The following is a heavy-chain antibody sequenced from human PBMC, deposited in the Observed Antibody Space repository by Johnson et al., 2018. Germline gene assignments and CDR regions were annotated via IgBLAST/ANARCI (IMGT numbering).Heavy chain of an antibody. Sequence: SGGGAHTHYADSVKGLFTISRDNSNSTLSLQMNSLRADDTAVYYCAKDEAYGDSPRDAFDIWGQGTMVTVSS. CDR2: SGGGAHT. D-gene: IGHD4-17*01. J-gene: IGHJ3*02. CDR3: AKDEAYGDSPRDAFDI. V-gene: IGHV3-23*01.